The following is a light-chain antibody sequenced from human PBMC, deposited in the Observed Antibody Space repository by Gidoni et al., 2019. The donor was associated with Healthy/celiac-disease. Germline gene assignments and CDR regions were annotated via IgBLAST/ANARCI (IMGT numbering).Light chain of an antibody. V-gene: IGKV3-15*01. CDR1: QSVSSN. J-gene: IGKJ1*01. CDR2: GAS. Sequence: EIVMTQSPATLSVSPGERAPLSCRASQSVSSNLAWYQQKPGQAPRLLIYGASTRATGIPARFSGIGSGTEFTLTISSLQSEDFAVYYCQQYNNWPRWTFGQGTKVEIK. CDR3: QQYNNWPRWT.